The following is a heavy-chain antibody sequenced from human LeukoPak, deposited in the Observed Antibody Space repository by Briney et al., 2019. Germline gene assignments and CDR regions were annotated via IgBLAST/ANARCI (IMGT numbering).Heavy chain of an antibody. CDR1: GGSISAYY. V-gene: IGHV4-4*07. Sequence: SETLSLTCTVSGGSISAYYWSWIRQPAGKGLEWVGRIYSSGISDYNPSLKSRVTMSVDTSKNQFSLHLTSVTAADTALYYCARGPGSATFEAFDIWGQGTTVTVSS. J-gene: IGHJ3*02. CDR2: IYSSGIS. D-gene: IGHD1-1*01. CDR3: ARGPGSATFEAFDI.